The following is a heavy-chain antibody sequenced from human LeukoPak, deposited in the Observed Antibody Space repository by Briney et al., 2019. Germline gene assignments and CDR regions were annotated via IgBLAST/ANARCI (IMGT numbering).Heavy chain of an antibody. V-gene: IGHV3-30*02. CDR3: AKDYYGSGSYYKFDY. CDR2: IQYDGSNK. Sequence: GGSLRLSCAASGFTFSSYGMHWVRQAPGKGLEWVAFIQYDGSNKYYADSVKGRFTISRDNSKNTLYLQMNSLRAEDTAVYYCAKDYYGSGSYYKFDYWGQGTLVTVSS. D-gene: IGHD3-10*01. J-gene: IGHJ4*02. CDR1: GFTFSSYG.